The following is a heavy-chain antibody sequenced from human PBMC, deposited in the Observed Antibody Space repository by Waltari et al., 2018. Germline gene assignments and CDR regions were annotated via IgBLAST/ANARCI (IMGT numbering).Heavy chain of an antibody. Sequence: QVQLQESSPGLVTPSETLSLTCAVSGYSISSGYHWGWIRQPQGKGLEWIGNMFHSGNTYNNPSLRSRVTIAVDTSKNQFSLTVTSVTAADTAVYYCVRDATLYGDYAYYWGQGILVTVSS. D-gene: IGHD4-17*01. CDR1: GYSISSGYH. J-gene: IGHJ4*02. CDR2: MFHSGNT. V-gene: IGHV4-38-2*02. CDR3: VRDATLYGDYAYY.